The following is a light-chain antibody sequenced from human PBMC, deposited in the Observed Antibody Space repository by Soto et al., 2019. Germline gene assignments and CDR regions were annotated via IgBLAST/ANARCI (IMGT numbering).Light chain of an antibody. V-gene: IGLV1-44*01. J-gene: IGLJ3*02. CDR2: SIN. CDR3: SSWDDSLDGPV. Sequence: QSVLTQPPSASATPGQTVTISCSGRYSNIGSNFVSWYQRLPGTAPKLLIYSINQRPSGVPDRLSGSKSGTSASLTISGLQSEDEADYCCSSWDDSLDGPVFGGGTKVTVL. CDR1: YSNIGSNF.